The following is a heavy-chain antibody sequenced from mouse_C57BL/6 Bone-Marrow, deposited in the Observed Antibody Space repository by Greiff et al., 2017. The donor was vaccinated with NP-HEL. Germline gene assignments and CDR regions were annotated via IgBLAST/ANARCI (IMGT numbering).Heavy chain of an antibody. V-gene: IGHV1-61*01. D-gene: IGHD2-3*01. Sequence: VKLQQPGAELVRPGSSVKLSCKASGYTFTSYWMDWVKQRPGQGLEWIGNIYPSDSETHYNQKFKDKATLTVDNSSSTAYMQLSSLTSEDSAVYYCARAYDGYYWYFDVWGTGTTVTVSS. J-gene: IGHJ1*03. CDR2: IYPSDSET. CDR3: ARAYDGYYWYFDV. CDR1: GYTFTSYW.